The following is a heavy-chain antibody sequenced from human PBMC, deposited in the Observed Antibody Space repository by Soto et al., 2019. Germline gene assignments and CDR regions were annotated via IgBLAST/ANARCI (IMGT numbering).Heavy chain of an antibody. CDR2: ISYDGSNK. J-gene: IGHJ4*02. D-gene: IGHD3-3*01. V-gene: IGHV3-30-3*01. Sequence: GGSLRLSCAASGFTFSSYAMHWVRQAPGKGLEWVAVISYDGSNKYYADSVKGRFTISRDNSKNTLYLQMNSLRAEDTAVYYCARGTYYDFWSGYREFHTHNYFDYWGQGTLVTVSS. CDR1: GFTFSSYA. CDR3: ARGTYYDFWSGYREFHTHNYFDY.